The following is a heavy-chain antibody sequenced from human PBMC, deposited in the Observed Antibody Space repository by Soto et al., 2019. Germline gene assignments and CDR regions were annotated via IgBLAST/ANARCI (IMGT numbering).Heavy chain of an antibody. CDR2: ISYDGSNK. J-gene: IGHJ3*02. CDR1: GFTFSSYG. D-gene: IGHD3-10*01. Sequence: GGSLRLSCAASGFTFSSYGMHWVRQAPGKGLEWVAVISYDGSNKYYADSVKGRFTISRDNSKNTLYLQMNSLRAEDTAVYYCAKVLRFGEPYHDAFDIWGQGTMVT. V-gene: IGHV3-30*18. CDR3: AKVLRFGEPYHDAFDI.